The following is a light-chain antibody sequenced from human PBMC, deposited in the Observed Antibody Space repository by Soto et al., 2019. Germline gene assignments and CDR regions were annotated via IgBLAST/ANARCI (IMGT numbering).Light chain of an antibody. CDR2: DVS. CDR1: SSDVGGYNY. J-gene: IGLJ2*01. CDR3: SSYTGSSPYVV. V-gene: IGLV2-14*01. Sequence: QSALTQPASVSGSPGQSITISCTGTSSDVGGYNYVSWYQQHPGKAPKLMIYDVSNRPSGVSNRFSGSKSGNAASLTISGLQVEDEADYYCSSYTGSSPYVVFGGGTKLTVL.